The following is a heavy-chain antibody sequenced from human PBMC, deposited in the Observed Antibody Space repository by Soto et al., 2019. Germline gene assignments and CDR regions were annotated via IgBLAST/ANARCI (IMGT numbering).Heavy chain of an antibody. CDR3: ACAQKYQLQDYYGMDV. Sequence: QVQLVQSGAEVKKPGASVKVSCKASGYTFTGYYMHWVQQAPGQGLEWMGWINPNSGGTNYAQKFQGRVTMTRDTSISTAYMELSRLRSDDTAVYYCACAQKYQLQDYYGMDVWGQGTTVTVSS. CDR2: INPNSGGT. CDR1: GYTFTGYY. D-gene: IGHD2-2*01. V-gene: IGHV1-2*02. J-gene: IGHJ6*02.